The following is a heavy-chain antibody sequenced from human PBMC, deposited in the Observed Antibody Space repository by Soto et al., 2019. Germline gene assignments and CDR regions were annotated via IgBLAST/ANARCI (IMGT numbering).Heavy chain of an antibody. V-gene: IGHV3-73*01. CDR1: GSTFSGSA. Sequence: GGSLRLSCAASGSTFSGSAMHWVRQASGKGLEWVGRIRSKANSYATAYAASVKGRFTISRDDSKNTAYLQMNSLKTEDTAVYYCTTLKYGDYVWFDPWGQGTLVTVSS. J-gene: IGHJ5*02. CDR3: TTLKYGDYVWFDP. CDR2: IRSKANSYAT. D-gene: IGHD4-17*01.